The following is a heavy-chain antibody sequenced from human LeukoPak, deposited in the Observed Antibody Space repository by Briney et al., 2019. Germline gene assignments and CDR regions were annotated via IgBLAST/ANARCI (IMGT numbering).Heavy chain of an antibody. V-gene: IGHV1-3*01. CDR2: INAGNGNT. CDR3: ARVSPYDILTGYYRYFDY. J-gene: IGHJ4*02. D-gene: IGHD3-9*01. CDR1: GYTFTSYA. Sequence: AASVKVSCKASGYTFTSYAMHWVRQAPGQRLEWMGWINAGNGNTKYSQKFQGRVTITRDTSASTAYMELSSLRSEDTAVYYCARVSPYDILTGYYRYFDYWGQGTLVTVSS.